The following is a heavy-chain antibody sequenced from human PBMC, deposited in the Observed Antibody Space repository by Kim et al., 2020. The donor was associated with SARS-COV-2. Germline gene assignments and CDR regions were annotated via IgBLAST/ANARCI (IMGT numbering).Heavy chain of an antibody. CDR2: IKEDGSEK. CDR1: GFTFSSAW. Sequence: GGSLRLSCAASGFTFSSAWMSWVRQAPGKGLEWVANIKEDGSEKYYVDSVKGRFTISRDDAKNSLYLQMNSLRAEDTAVYYCAREGGMDVWGQGTTVTVSS. J-gene: IGHJ6*02. CDR3: AREGGMDV. V-gene: IGHV3-7*04.